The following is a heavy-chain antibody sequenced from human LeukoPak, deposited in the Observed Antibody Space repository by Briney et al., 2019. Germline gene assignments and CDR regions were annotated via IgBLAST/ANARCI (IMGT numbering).Heavy chain of an antibody. CDR2: ISSSSSTI. CDR1: GFTFSSYS. V-gene: IGHV3-48*04. J-gene: IGHJ4*02. CDR3: ARDGSFDY. Sequence: TGGSLRLSCAASGFTFSSYSMNWVRQAAGKGLEWVSYISSSSSTIYYADSVKGRFTISRDNAKNSLYLQMNSLRAEDTAVYYCARDGSFDYWGQGTLVTVSS. D-gene: IGHD2-2*03.